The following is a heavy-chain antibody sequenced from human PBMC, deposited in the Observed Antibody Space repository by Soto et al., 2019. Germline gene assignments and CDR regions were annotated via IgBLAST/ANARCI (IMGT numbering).Heavy chain of an antibody. CDR2: IYHSGST. CDR3: ARGGVRSLKSNWFDP. CDR1: GGSISSSNW. V-gene: IGHV4-4*02. Sequence: LSLTCAVSGGSISSSNWWSWVRQPPGKGLEWIGEIYHSGSTNYNPSLKSRVTISVDKSKNQFSLKLSSVTAADTAVYYCARGGVRSLKSNWFDPWGQGTLVTVSS. D-gene: IGHD3-16*01. J-gene: IGHJ5*02.